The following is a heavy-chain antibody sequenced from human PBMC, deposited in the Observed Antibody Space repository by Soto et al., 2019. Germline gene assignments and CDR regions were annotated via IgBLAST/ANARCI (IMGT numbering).Heavy chain of an antibody. CDR2: LYNGGTS. Sequence: GGSLRLCCGVSGFTVSRSYMTWLRQAPGKGLEWVSSLYNGGTSYYADSVKGRFTVSRDNSESTLSLQMNSLRPEDTAVYYCARLGYFEDSGYSYFESWGHGTLVTVSS. CDR3: ARLGYFEDSGYSYFES. CDR1: GFTVSRSY. J-gene: IGHJ5*01. V-gene: IGHV3-53*01. D-gene: IGHD3-22*01.